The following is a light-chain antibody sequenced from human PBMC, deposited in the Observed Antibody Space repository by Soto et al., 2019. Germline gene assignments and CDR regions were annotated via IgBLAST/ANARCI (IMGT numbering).Light chain of an antibody. J-gene: IGLJ2*01. CDR1: STDVGAYNF. CDR2: DVS. Sequence: QSALTQPRSVSGSPGQSVTISCTGTSTDVGAYNFVSWYEQHPGKAPKLMIYDVSKRPSGVPDRFSGSKSGNTASLTISGLRAEDEADYYCWSYAGNTIFVFGGGTKLTVL. CDR3: WSYAGNTIFV. V-gene: IGLV2-11*01.